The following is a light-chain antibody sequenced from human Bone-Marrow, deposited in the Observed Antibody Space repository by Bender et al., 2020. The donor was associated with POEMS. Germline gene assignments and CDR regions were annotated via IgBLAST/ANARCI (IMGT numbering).Light chain of an antibody. V-gene: IGLV1-47*01. CDR2: RND. CDR1: NSNIGGNY. Sequence: QSVLTQPPSASGTPGQTVTISCSGSNSNIGGNYVYWFQHLPQTAPKLLIYRNDQRPSGVPDRFSASKSGTSASLAISGLRSEDEADYYCAGWDETLSGVVFGGGTKLTV. CDR3: AGWDETLSGVV. J-gene: IGLJ2*01.